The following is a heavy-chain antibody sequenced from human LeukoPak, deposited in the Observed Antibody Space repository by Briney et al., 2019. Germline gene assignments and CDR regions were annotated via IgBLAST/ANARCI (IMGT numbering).Heavy chain of an antibody. Sequence: GGSLRLSCAASGFTFDDYAMHWVRQPPGKGLEWVSGISWNSGSIGYADSVKGRFTISRDNAKNSLYLQMNSLRTEDTALYYCAKADYGGNSALLATRSQNWGQGTLVTVSS. CDR2: ISWNSGSI. CDR1: GFTFDDYA. J-gene: IGHJ1*01. CDR3: AKADYGGNSALLATRSQN. D-gene: IGHD4-23*01. V-gene: IGHV3-9*01.